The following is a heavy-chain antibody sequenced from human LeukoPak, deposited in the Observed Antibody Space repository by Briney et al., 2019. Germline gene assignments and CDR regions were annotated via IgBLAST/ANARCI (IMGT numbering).Heavy chain of an antibody. CDR2: IIAYNGNT. CDR3: ARDAVVVAATVCWFDP. D-gene: IGHD2-15*01. Sequence: GASVKVSCKASGYTFTSYGISWVRQAPGQGLEWMGWIIAYNGNTNYAQKLQGRVTMTTDTSTSTAYMELRSLRSDDTAVYYCARDAVVVAATVCWFDPWGQGTLVTVSS. CDR1: GYTFTSYG. V-gene: IGHV1-18*01. J-gene: IGHJ5*02.